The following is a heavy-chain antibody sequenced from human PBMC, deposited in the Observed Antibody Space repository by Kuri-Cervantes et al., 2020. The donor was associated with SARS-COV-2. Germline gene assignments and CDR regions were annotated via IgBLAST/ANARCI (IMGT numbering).Heavy chain of an antibody. CDR1: GFTFGDYA. V-gene: IGHV3-48*01. CDR3: ARGGSVDY. J-gene: IGHJ4*02. Sequence: GGSLRLSCTASGFTFGDYAMSWVRQAPGKGLEWISYISRTSGTIYYADSVKGRFTISRDNSKNTLYLQMNSLRAEDTAVYYCARGGSVDYWGQGTLVTVSS. CDR2: ISRTSGTI.